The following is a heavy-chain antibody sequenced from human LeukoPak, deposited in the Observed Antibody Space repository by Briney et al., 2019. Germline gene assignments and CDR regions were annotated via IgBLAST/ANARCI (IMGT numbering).Heavy chain of an antibody. CDR3: ARAELLYSNYYYGMDV. J-gene: IGHJ6*02. CDR2: IYTSGST. V-gene: IGHV4-61*02. Sequence: PSETLSLTCTVSGGSISSGSYYWSWIRQPAGKGLEWIGRIYTSGSTNYNPSLKSRVTISVDMSKNQFSLKLSSVTAADTAVYYCARAELLYSNYYYGMDVWGQGTTVTVSS. D-gene: IGHD3-10*01. CDR1: GGSISSGSYY.